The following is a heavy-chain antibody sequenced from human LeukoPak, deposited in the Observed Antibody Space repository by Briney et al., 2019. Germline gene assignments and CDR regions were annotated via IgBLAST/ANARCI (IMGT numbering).Heavy chain of an antibody. J-gene: IGHJ4*02. D-gene: IGHD1-14*01. V-gene: IGHV3-7*01. CDR2: IRHDGSQT. CDR3: ATGANLFQF. CDR1: GFIFTDSW. Sequence: GGSLRLSCAASGFIFTDSWMSWVRQAPGKGLEWVANIRHDGSQTYYLDSVKGRFTISRDNAKNEMYLEMNNLRGADTAVYYCATGANLFQFWGQGTLVTVSS.